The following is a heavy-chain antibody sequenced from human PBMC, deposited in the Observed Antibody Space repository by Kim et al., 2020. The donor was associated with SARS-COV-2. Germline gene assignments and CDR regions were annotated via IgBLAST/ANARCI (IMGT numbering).Heavy chain of an antibody. J-gene: IGHJ4*02. CDR1: GYTFTGYY. D-gene: IGHD2-21*01. Sequence: ASVKVSCKASGYTFTGYYMHWVRQAPGQGLEWMGWINPNSGGTRYAQKFQGRVTMTRDTSINTAYMELSSLRSDDTAVYYCARDGCGGDCNFDYWGQGTLVTVSS. CDR2: INPNSGGT. V-gene: IGHV1-2*02. CDR3: ARDGCGGDCNFDY.